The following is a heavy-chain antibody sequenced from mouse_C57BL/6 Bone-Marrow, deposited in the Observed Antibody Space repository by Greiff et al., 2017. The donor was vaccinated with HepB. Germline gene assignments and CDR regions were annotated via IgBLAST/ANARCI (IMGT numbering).Heavy chain of an antibody. CDR3: SEDSAVYYCACRRIYYYGSSLRWYFDV. V-gene: IGHV1-87*01. D-gene: IGHD1-1*01. J-gene: IGHJ1*03. Sequence: QVQLQQSGPELARPWASVKISCQAFYTFSRRVHFAIRDTNYWMQWVKQRPGQGLEWIGAIYPGNGDTSYNQKFKGKATLTADKSSSTAYMQLSSLTSEDSAVYYCACRRIYYYGSSLRWYFDVWGTGTTVTVSS. CDR2: GQGLEWIG. CDR1: YTFSRRVH.